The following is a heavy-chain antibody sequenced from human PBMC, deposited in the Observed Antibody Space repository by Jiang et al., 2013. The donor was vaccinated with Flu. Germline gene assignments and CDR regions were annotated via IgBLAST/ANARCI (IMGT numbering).Heavy chain of an antibody. CDR1: GYTFTSYG. J-gene: IGHJ5*02. D-gene: IGHD2-15*01. Sequence: SGAEVKKPGASVKVTCKASGYTFTSYGIGWLRQAPGQGLEWMGWISGYNGSTNYAQNLQGRVTMTTDTSTTTAYLEVRSLRSDDTAVYYCARVCSGGTCYPLMFGPWGQGTLVTVSS. V-gene: IGHV1-18*01. CDR2: ISGYNGST. CDR3: ARVCSGGTCYPLMFGP.